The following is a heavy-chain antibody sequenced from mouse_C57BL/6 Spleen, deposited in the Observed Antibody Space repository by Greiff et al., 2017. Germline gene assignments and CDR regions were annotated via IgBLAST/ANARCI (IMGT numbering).Heavy chain of an antibody. CDR1: GFTFSDAW. D-gene: IGHD2-3*01. J-gene: IGHJ3*01. V-gene: IGHV6-6*01. CDR3: TNRLLRAWFAY. CDR2: IRNKANNHAT. Sequence: EVMLVESGGGLVQPGGSMKLSCAASGFTFSDAWMDWVRQSPEKGLEWVAEIRNKANNHATYYAESVKGRFTISRDDSKSSVYLQMNSLRAEDTGIYYCTNRLLRAWFAYWGQGTLVTVSA.